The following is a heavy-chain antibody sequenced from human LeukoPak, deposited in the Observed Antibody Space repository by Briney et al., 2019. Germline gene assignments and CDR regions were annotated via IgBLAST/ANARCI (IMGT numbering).Heavy chain of an antibody. CDR3: TRLDCSSTSCTP. Sequence: GGSLRLSCAASGFTFSGSVMHWVRQASGKGLEWVGRIRSKANSYATAYAASVKGRFTISRDDSKNTAYLQMNSLKTEDTAVYYCTRLDCSSTSCTPWGQGTLVTVSS. CDR1: GFTFSGSV. D-gene: IGHD2-2*01. V-gene: IGHV3-73*01. CDR2: IRSKANSYAT. J-gene: IGHJ5*02.